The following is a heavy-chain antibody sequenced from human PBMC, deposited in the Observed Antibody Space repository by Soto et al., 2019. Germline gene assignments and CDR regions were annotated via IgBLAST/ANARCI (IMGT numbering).Heavy chain of an antibody. CDR1: GYSFTSYW. CDR3: ASPRSTPILGVVGYEMEV. V-gene: IGHV5-10-1*01. Sequence: GESLKISCKGSGYSFTSYWINWVRQMPGKGLEWMGRIDPSDSYTKYSPSFEGHVTISADKSIRTAYLQWSSLKAADTAMYYCASPRSTPILGVVGYEMEVWGQGTSVTVS. CDR2: IDPSDSYT. D-gene: IGHD3-3*01. J-gene: IGHJ6*02.